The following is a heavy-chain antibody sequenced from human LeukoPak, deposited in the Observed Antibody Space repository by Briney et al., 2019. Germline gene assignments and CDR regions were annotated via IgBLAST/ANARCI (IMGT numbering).Heavy chain of an antibody. J-gene: IGHJ3*02. CDR3: AYIWFGELPRDAFDI. CDR2: ISYDGSNK. CDR1: GFTPGFTFGNYA. Sequence: GGSLRLSCAASGFTPGFTFGNYAMSWVRQAPGKGLEWVAVISYDGSNKYYADSVKGRFTISRDNSKNTLYLQMNSLRAEDTAVYYCAYIWFGELPRDAFDIWGQGTMVTVSS. V-gene: IGHV3-30*03. D-gene: IGHD3-10*01.